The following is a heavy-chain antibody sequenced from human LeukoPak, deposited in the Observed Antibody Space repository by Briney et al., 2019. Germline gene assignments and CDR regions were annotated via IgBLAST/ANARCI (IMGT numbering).Heavy chain of an antibody. V-gene: IGHV1-8*01. J-gene: IGHJ4*02. CDR3: ARENVNYYDSSGSYFDY. Sequence: GASVKVSCKAAGYTFTSYDINWVRQATGQGLEWMGWMNPNSDNTGYAQKLQGRVTMTTDTSTSTAYMELRSLRSDDTAVYYCARENVNYYDSSGSYFDYWGQGTLVTVSS. CDR2: MNPNSDNT. D-gene: IGHD3-22*01. CDR1: GYTFTSYD.